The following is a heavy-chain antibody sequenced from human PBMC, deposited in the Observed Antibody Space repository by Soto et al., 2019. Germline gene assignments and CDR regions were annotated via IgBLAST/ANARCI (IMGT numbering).Heavy chain of an antibody. D-gene: IGHD6-13*01. CDR1: GFTFSSYG. Sequence: GGSLRLSCAASGFTFSSYGMHWVRQAPGKGLEWVAVISYDGSNKYYADSVKGRFTISRDNSKNTLYLQMNSLRAEDTAVYYCAKGLSRGIAAAGTMNFDYWGQGTLVTVSS. CDR3: AKGLSRGIAAAGTMNFDY. CDR2: ISYDGSNK. V-gene: IGHV3-30*18. J-gene: IGHJ4*02.